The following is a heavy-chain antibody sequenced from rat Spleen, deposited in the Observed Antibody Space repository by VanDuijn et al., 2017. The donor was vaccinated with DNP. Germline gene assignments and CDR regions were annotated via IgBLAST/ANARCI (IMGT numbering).Heavy chain of an antibody. V-gene: IGHV5-25*01. D-gene: IGHD5-1*01. CDR1: GFTFSNYD. Sequence: EVQLVESGGGLVQPGRSLKLSCAASGFTFSNYDMAWVRQAPTKGLEWVASISNSGGSTYYRDSVKGRFTVSRDNAKSTLYLQMDSLRSEDTATYYCARRGELLDWGQGVMVTVSS. J-gene: IGHJ2*01. CDR2: ISNSGGST. CDR3: ARRGELLD.